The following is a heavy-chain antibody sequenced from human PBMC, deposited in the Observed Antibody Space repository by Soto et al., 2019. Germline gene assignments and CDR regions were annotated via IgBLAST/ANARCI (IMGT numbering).Heavy chain of an antibody. J-gene: IGHJ3*02. CDR1: GGSFSGYD. CDR3: ARQPPDTAAFDI. V-gene: IGHV4-34*10. CDR2: INYSGSI. Sequence: SETLSLTCAVYGGSFSGYDWTWIRQPPGTGLEWIGYINYSGSINYNPSLKSRITISVDTSKNQLSLKLTSVSAADTAVYYCARQPPDTAAFDIWGQGTTVTVSS. D-gene: IGHD5-18*01.